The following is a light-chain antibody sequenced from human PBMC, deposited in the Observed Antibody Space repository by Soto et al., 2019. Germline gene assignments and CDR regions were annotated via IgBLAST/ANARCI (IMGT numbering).Light chain of an antibody. J-gene: IGKJ3*01. CDR2: DAS. CDR1: QSVSSF. CDR3: QQRSNWQVT. V-gene: IGKV3-11*01. Sequence: EIVLTQSPATLSLSPGERATLSCRASQSVSSFLAWYQQKPGQAPRLLIYDASNRATGIPARFSGSGSGTDFTLTISSLEPEDFAVYYCQQRSNWQVTFGPGTKVD.